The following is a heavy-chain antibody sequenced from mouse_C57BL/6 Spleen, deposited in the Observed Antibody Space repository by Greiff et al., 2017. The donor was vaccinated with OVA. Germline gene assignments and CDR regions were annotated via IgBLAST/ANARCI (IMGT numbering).Heavy chain of an antibody. CDR3: ARVGYSNLFAY. CDR2: IDPSDSET. D-gene: IGHD2-5*01. J-gene: IGHJ3*01. Sequence: QVQLQQPGAELVRPGSSVKLSCKASGYTFTSYWMHWVKQRPIQGLEWIGNIDPSDSETHYNQKFKDKATLTVDKSSSTAYMQLSSLTSEDSAVYYCARVGYSNLFAYWGQGTLVTVSA. CDR1: GYTFTSYW. V-gene: IGHV1-52*01.